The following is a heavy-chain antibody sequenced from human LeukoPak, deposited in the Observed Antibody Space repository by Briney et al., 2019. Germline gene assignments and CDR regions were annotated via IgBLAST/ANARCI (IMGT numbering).Heavy chain of an antibody. V-gene: IGHV3-48*02. D-gene: IGHD1-1*01. CDR1: GFTFSSYS. J-gene: IGHJ4*02. CDR2: ISSGSTTI. CDR3: ARDRGVTTRPRGYFDF. Sequence: GGSLRLSCAASGFTFSSYSMNWVRQAPGKGLEWVSYISSGSTTIYYADSVKGRLTISRDNAKNSLYLQMNSLRDGDTAVYYCARDRGVTTRPRGYFDFWGQGTLVTVSS.